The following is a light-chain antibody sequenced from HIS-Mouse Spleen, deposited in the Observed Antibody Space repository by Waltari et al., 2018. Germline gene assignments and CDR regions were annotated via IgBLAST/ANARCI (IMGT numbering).Light chain of an antibody. Sequence: EIVMTQSPATLSVSPGERATLSCRASQRVSSNLAWYQQKPDQAPRLLIYGASTRATGIPARFSGSGSGTEFTLTISSLQSEDFAVYYCQQYNNWPPWTFGQGTKVEIK. CDR3: QQYNNWPPWT. J-gene: IGKJ1*01. CDR1: QRVSSN. V-gene: IGKV3-15*01. CDR2: GAS.